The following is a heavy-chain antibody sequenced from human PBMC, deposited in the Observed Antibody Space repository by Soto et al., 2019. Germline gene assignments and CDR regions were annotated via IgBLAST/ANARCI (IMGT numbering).Heavy chain of an antibody. J-gene: IGHJ3*02. D-gene: IGHD1-26*01. V-gene: IGHV3-9*01. CDR2: ISWNSGSI. CDR3: AKDLGWELLVAFDI. Sequence: EVQLVESGGGLVQPGRSLRLSCGASGFTFDDYAMHWVRQAPGKGLEWVSGISWNSGSIGYADSVKGRFTISRDNAKNSVYLQMNSLRAEVTAFYYCAKDLGWELLVAFDIWGQGTIVTVSS. CDR1: GFTFDDYA.